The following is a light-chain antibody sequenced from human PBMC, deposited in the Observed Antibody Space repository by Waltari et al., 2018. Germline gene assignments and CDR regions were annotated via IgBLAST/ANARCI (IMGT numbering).Light chain of an antibody. J-gene: IGLJ3*02. CDR3: NSYTSSSTLWV. Sequence: QSALTQPASVSGSPGLPITIACPGTSSDVGGYNSVSWYQQHPGKAPKLMIYDVTKRPSGVSDRFSGSKSGNTASLTISGLQAEDEADYYCNSYTSSSTLWVFGGGTKLTVL. CDR2: DVT. CDR1: SSDVGGYNS. V-gene: IGLV2-14*01.